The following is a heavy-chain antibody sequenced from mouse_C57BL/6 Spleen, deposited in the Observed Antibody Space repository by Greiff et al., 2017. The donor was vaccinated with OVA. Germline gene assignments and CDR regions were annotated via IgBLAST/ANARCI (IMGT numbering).Heavy chain of an antibody. J-gene: IGHJ1*03. CDR3: ARHHDYDGYFDV. D-gene: IGHD2-4*01. CDR1: GFSLTSYG. CDR2: IWSDGST. V-gene: IGHV2-6-1*01. Sequence: VKLQESGPGLVAPSQSLSITCTVSGFSLTSYGVHWVRQPPGKGLEWLVVIWSDGSTTYNSALKSRLSISKDNSKSQVFLKMNSLQTDDTAMYYCARHHDYDGYFDVWGTGTTVTVSS.